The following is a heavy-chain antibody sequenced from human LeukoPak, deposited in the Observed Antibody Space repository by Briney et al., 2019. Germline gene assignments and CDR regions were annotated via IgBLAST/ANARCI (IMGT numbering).Heavy chain of an antibody. D-gene: IGHD5-12*01. Sequence: GRSLRLSCAASGFTFSSYGTHWVRQAPGKGLEWVAVISYDGSNKYYADSVKGRFTISRDNSKNTLYLQMNSLRAEDTAVYYCAKVYGRYRYYFDYWGQGTLVTVSS. CDR1: GFTFSSYG. J-gene: IGHJ4*02. V-gene: IGHV3-30*18. CDR3: AKVYGRYRYYFDY. CDR2: ISYDGSNK.